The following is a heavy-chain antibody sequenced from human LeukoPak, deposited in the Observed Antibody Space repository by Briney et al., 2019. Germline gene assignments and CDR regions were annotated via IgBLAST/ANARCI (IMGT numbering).Heavy chain of an antibody. V-gene: IGHV1-69*13. J-gene: IGHJ4*02. D-gene: IGHD5-12*01. CDR1: GGTFSSYA. CDR3: ARFDIVATGVLDYFDY. Sequence: SVKVSCKASGGTFSSYAISWVRQAPGQGLEWMGGIIPIFGTANYAQKFQGRVTITADESTSTAYMELSSLRSEGTAVYYCARFDIVATGVLDYFDYWGQGTLVTVSS. CDR2: IIPIFGTA.